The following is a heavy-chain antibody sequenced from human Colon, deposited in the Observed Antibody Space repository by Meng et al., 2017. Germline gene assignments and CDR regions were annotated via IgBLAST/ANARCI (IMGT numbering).Heavy chain of an antibody. J-gene: IGHJ4*02. D-gene: IGHD5-18*01. Sequence: QVQLQQSCPGLVKPSETLSVTCVISGDSVSSNTAAWNWIRQSPSRGLEWLGRTYYRSKWYNEYAVSAKSRMTFNADTSKNQVSLQVNSVTPEDTAVYYCARDHGYSYGLPLDYWGQGILVTVSS. CDR2: TYYRSKWYN. CDR3: ARDHGYSYGLPLDY. V-gene: IGHV6-1*01. CDR1: GDSVSSNTAA.